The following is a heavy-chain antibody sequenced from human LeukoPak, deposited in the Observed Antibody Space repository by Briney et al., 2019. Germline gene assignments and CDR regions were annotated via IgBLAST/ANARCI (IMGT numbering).Heavy chain of an antibody. D-gene: IGHD3-9*01. V-gene: IGHV1-18*01. Sequence: ASVKVSCKSSGYTFSSYGISWVRQAPGQGLEWMGWISANNGNTNYAQKFQGRVTMTIDTPTSTAYMELRSLRSDDTAVYYCARTGSTYYYYYGMDVWGQGTTVTVSS. CDR2: ISANNGNT. J-gene: IGHJ6*02. CDR1: GYTFSSYG. CDR3: ARTGSTYYYYYGMDV.